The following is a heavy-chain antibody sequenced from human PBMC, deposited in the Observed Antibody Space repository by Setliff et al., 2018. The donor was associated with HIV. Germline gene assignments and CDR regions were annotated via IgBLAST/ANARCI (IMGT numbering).Heavy chain of an antibody. V-gene: IGHV1-46*01. CDR3: ARGRALDRPFDD. J-gene: IGHJ4*02. CDR1: GDTLSRYY. CDR2: INPSGGST. D-gene: IGHD1-1*01. Sequence: ASVKVSCKASGDTLSRYYMHWVRQAPGQGLDWMGIINPSGGSTSYAQKFQGRVTMTGDKSTSTFYMEVTSLRSGDTAVYYCARGRALDRPFDDWGQGTLVTVSS.